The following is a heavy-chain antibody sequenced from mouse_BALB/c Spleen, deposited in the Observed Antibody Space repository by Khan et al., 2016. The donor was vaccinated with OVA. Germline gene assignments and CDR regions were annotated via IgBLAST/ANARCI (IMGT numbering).Heavy chain of an antibody. Sequence: QIQLVQSGPELKKPGETVKISCKATGYTFTNYGMNWVKQAPGKGLKWMGWINTNTGEPTYAEEFKGRFAFSLETSASTAYLQINNLKNEDTAIYFCEREITTDFAYWGQGTLVTVSA. CDR1: GYTFTNYG. CDR3: EREITTDFAY. CDR2: INTNTGEP. D-gene: IGHD2-4*01. V-gene: IGHV9-3*02. J-gene: IGHJ3*01.